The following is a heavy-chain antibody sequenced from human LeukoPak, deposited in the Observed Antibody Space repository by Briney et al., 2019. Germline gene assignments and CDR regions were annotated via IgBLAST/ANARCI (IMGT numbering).Heavy chain of an antibody. CDR3: ARTIAVAGTWVKYFDY. V-gene: IGHV4-59*01. J-gene: IGHJ4*02. D-gene: IGHD6-19*01. CDR1: GGSISSYY. Sequence: SETLSLTCAVYGGSISSYYWSWIRQPPGKGLEWIGYIYYSGSTNYNPSLKSRVTISVDTSKNQFSLKLSSVTAADTAVYYCARTIAVAGTWVKYFDYWGQGTLVTVSS. CDR2: IYYSGST.